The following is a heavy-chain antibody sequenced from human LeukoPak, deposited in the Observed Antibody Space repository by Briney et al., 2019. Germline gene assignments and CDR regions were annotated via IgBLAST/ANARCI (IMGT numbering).Heavy chain of an antibody. V-gene: IGHV3-30*04. CDR3: AGYIAVDLDY. Sequence: QPGRSLRLSCAASGFTFSSYAMHWVRQAPGKGLEWVAVISYDGSNKYYADSVKGRFTISRDNSKNTLYLQMNSLRAEDTAVYYCAGYIAVDLDYWGQGTLVTVSS. J-gene: IGHJ4*02. CDR2: ISYDGSNK. CDR1: GFTFSSYA. D-gene: IGHD6-19*01.